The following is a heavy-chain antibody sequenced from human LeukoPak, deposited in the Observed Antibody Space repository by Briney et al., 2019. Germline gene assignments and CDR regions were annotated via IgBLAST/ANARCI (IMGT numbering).Heavy chain of an antibody. CDR2: INPNSGVT. CDR1: GYTFTAYY. V-gene: IGHV1-2*02. Sequence: ASVKVSCKASGYTFTAYYMHWVRQAPGQGLEWMGWINPNSGVTNYAQKFQGRVTMTRDTSSGTAYMELSRLRSDDTAVYYCARDHSYYDSGSYSNVDYWGQGTLVTVSS. CDR3: ARDHSYYDSGSYSNVDY. D-gene: IGHD3-10*01. J-gene: IGHJ4*02.